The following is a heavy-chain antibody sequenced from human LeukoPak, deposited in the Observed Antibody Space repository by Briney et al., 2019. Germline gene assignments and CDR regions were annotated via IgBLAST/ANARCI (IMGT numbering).Heavy chain of an antibody. CDR3: ARDMDTAMLGLDY. V-gene: IGHV3-30*04. CDR1: GFTFSSYA. Sequence: GGSLRLSCAASGFTFSSYAMHWVRQAPGKGLEWVAVISYDGSNKYYADSAKGRFTISRDNSKNTLYLQMNSLRAEDTAVYYCARDMDTAMLGLDYWGQGTLVTVSS. D-gene: IGHD5-18*01. J-gene: IGHJ4*02. CDR2: ISYDGSNK.